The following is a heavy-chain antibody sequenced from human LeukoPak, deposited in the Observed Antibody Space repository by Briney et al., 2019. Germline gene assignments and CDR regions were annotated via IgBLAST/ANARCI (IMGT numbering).Heavy chain of an antibody. Sequence: SETLSLTCSVSGGSISSASYYWSFIRQPPGKGLEWIGSIYYSGSTYYNPSLRSRVTISVDTSKNKFSLKLRSVTAADTAVYYCLRRDCSRTDCFYWFFDLWGRGALLTVSS. CDR3: LRRDCSRTDCFYWFFDL. CDR2: IYYSGST. CDR1: GGSISSASYY. V-gene: IGHV4-39*07. D-gene: IGHD2-2*01. J-gene: IGHJ2*01.